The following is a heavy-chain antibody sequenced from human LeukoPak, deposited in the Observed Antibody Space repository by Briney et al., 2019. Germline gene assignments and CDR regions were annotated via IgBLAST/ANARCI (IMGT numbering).Heavy chain of an antibody. CDR2: INPSGGGT. V-gene: IGHV1-46*01. CDR3: ARSGSSGWYHFDL. J-gene: IGHJ2*01. CDR1: GYSFTSSY. D-gene: IGHD6-19*01. Sequence: ASVKVSCKASGYSFTSSYMHWVRQAPGQGLEWMGVINPSGGGTTYAQKFQGRVTMTRDTSTSTVYMELSSLRSEDTAVYYCARSGSSGWYHFDLWGRGTLVTVSS.